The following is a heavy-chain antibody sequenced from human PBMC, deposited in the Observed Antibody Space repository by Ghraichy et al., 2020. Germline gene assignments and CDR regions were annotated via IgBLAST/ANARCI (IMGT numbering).Heavy chain of an antibody. D-gene: IGHD6-19*01. CDR2: IYYSGST. J-gene: IGHJ4*02. V-gene: IGHV4-30-4*01. Sequence: SETLSLTCTVSGGSISSGDYYWSWIHQPPGKGLEWIGYIYYSGSTYYNPSLKSRVTISVDTSKNQFSLKLSSVTAADTAVFYCAGGGCRLRSCSGDYWGQGTLVTVSS. CDR1: GGSISSGDYY. CDR3: AGGGCRLRSCSGDY.